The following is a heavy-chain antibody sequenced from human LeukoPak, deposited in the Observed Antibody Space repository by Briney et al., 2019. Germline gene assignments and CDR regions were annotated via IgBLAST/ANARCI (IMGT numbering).Heavy chain of an antibody. CDR3: ARRVGVVPAAIRGFDP. V-gene: IGHV1-8*01. J-gene: IGHJ5*02. CDR2: MNPNSGNT. CDR1: GYTFTSYD. Sequence: GASVKVSCKASGYTFTSYDINWVRQATGQGLEWMGWMNPNSGNTGYAQKFQGRVTMTRNTSISTAYMELSSLRSEDTAVYYCARRVGVVPAAIRGFDPWGQGTLVTASS. D-gene: IGHD2-2*02.